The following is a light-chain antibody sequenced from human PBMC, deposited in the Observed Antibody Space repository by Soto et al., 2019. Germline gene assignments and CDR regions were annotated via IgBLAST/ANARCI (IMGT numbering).Light chain of an antibody. V-gene: IGKV1-39*01. CDR1: QNISSY. CDR2: AAS. Sequence: DIQMTQSPSSLSTSVGDRVTITCRAGQNISSYLNWYQQKPGKAPKLLIYAASTLQSGVPSRFSGSGSGTDLTLTISSLPPEDFATYYCQQSYSTPWTFGQGTKVEIK. CDR3: QQSYSTPWT. J-gene: IGKJ1*01.